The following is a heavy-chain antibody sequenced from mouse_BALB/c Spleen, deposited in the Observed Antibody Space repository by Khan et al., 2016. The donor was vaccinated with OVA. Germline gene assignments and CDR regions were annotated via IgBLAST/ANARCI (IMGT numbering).Heavy chain of an antibody. CDR1: GYTFTDYN. V-gene: IGHV1-77*01. CDR2: IYPGSDNT. CDR3: AREWAAWFPY. Sequence: VQLQQSGAELARPGASVKLSCKTSGYTFTDYNINWMRQRTGQGLEWIGEIYPGSDNTFYNEKFRGKATLTADKSSSTAYMQRSSLTSADSAVYFCAREWAAWFPYWGQGTLVTVSA. J-gene: IGHJ3*01.